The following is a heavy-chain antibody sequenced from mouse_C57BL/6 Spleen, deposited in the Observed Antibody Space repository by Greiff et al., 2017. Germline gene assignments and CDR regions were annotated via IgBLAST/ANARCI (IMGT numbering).Heavy chain of an antibody. CDR2: ISSGGSYT. CDR3: ARQGIWDYFDY. J-gene: IGHJ2*01. Sequence: DVKLVESGGDLVKPGGSLKLSCAASGFTFSSYGMSWVRQTPDKRLEWVATISSGGSYTYYPDSVKGRFTISRDNAKNTLYLQMSSLKSEDTAMYYCARQGIWDYFDYWGQGTTLTVSS. V-gene: IGHV5-6*02. CDR1: GFTFSSYG.